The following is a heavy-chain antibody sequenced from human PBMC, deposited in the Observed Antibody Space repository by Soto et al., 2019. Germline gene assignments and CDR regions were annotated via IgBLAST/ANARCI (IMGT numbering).Heavy chain of an antibody. Sequence: NPSETLSLTCTVSGGSVSSGSYYWSWIRQPPGKGLEWIGYIYYSGSTNYNPSLKSRVTISVDTSKNQFSLKLSSVTAADTAVYYCARENIVVVPAAMGDYYYYGMDVWGQGTTVTVSS. D-gene: IGHD2-2*01. V-gene: IGHV4-61*01. CDR1: GGSVSSGSYY. J-gene: IGHJ6*02. CDR3: ARENIVVVPAAMGDYYYYGMDV. CDR2: IYYSGST.